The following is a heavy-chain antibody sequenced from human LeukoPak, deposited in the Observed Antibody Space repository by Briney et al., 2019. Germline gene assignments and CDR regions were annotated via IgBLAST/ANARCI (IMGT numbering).Heavy chain of an antibody. CDR2: IKYDGSEE. D-gene: IGHD3-16*01. V-gene: IGHV3-7*01. CDR1: GLTFSGQW. J-gene: IGHJ4*02. Sequence: PGGSLTLSCAASGLTFSGQWMNWVRQAPGQGLEWVANIKYDGSEEYYADSVKGRFTISRDNAKNSLSLQMNHVRAGDTAIYYCAYTNHLTYWGQGTLVTVSS. CDR3: AYTNHLTY.